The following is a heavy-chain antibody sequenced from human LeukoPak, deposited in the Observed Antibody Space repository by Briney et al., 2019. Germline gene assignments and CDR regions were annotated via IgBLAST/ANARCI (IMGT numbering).Heavy chain of an antibody. J-gene: IGHJ5*02. D-gene: IGHD3-10*01. CDR1: GFTFSSYS. Sequence: GGSLRLSCAASGFTFSSYSMNWVRQAPGKGLEWVSSISSGSSYIYYADSVKGRFTISRDNAKNSLYLQMNSLRAEDTAVYYSARAGNYYGRHTNWFDPWGQGTLVTVSS. CDR2: ISSGSSYI. CDR3: ARAGNYYGRHTNWFDP. V-gene: IGHV3-21*01.